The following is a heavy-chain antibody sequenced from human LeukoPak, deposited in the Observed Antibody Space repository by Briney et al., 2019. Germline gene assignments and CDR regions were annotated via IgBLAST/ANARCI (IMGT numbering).Heavy chain of an antibody. J-gene: IGHJ6*02. CDR1: GFTFSNYG. CDR2: ISYDGSNK. V-gene: IGHV3-30*18. D-gene: IGHD6-13*01. Sequence: GGSLRLSCAASGFTFSNYGMHWVRQAPGKGPEWVAVISYDGSNKYYADSVKGRFTISRDNSKNTLYLQMNSLRAEDTAVYYCAKDRLTAAGSYYYYGMDVWGQGTTVTVSS. CDR3: AKDRLTAAGSYYYYGMDV.